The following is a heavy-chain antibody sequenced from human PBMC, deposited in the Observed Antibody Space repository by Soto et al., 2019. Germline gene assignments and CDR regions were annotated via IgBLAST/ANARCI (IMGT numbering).Heavy chain of an antibody. CDR3: ARLMRRNGYNYGAFDI. V-gene: IGHV5-51*01. J-gene: IGHJ3*02. D-gene: IGHD1-1*01. Sequence: PGESLKISCKGSGYSFTTYYIGWVRQMPGKGLEWMGIIYPDDSDTRYSPSFQGQVTMSADKSTNTAYLQWSSLKAPDTAMYFCARLMRRNGYNYGAFDIWGQGTVDPVSS. CDR1: GYSFTTYY. CDR2: IYPDDSDT.